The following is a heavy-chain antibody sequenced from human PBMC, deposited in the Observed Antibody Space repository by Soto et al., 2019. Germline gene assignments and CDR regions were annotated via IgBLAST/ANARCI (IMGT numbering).Heavy chain of an antibody. CDR3: AKERATTTAFDY. J-gene: IGHJ4*02. D-gene: IGHD4-17*01. CDR2: ITDNGGST. V-gene: IGHV3-23*01. Sequence: GSLILSCAASGFTFSRDGMSWVRQAPGKGLEWVSLITDNGGSTYYADSVKGRFTISRDNTKNTLFLQMNSLRAEDTAVYYCAKERATTTAFDYWGQGALVTVSS. CDR1: GFTFSRDG.